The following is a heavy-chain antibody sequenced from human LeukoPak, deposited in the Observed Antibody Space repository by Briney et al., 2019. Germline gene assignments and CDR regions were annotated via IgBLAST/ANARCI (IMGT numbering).Heavy chain of an antibody. D-gene: IGHD6-13*01. CDR1: GYTFTSYD. V-gene: IGHV1-18*01. CDR2: ISACNGNT. J-gene: IGHJ4*02. CDR3: AREAAAGVYFEY. Sequence: ASVKVSCKASGYTFTSYDISWVRQAPGQGLECMGWISACNGNTNYVHSLQGRVTMTTDTSTSPAYMELSSLRSDDTAIYYCAREAAAGVYFEYWGQGTLVTVSS.